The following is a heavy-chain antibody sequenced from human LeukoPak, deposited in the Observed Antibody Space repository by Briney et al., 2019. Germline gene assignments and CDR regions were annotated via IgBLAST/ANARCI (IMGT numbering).Heavy chain of an antibody. CDR2: IYYSGST. J-gene: IGHJ6*02. V-gene: IGHV4-59*12. D-gene: IGHD3-10*01. Sequence: PSEPLSLTCTVSGGSISNYYWSWIRQPPGKGLEWIGYIYYSGSTYYNPSLKSRVTISVDRPKNQFSLKLSSVTAADTAVYYCARVAHSECRDGMDVWGQGTTVTVSS. CDR3: ARVAHSECRDGMDV. CDR1: GGSISNYY.